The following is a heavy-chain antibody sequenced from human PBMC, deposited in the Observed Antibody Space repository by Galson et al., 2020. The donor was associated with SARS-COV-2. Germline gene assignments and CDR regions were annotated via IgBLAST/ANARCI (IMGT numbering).Heavy chain of an antibody. J-gene: IGHJ3*02. V-gene: IGHV3-53*01. CDR3: ARETYYYDSSGYYRSDAFDI. CDR1: GFTVSSNY. D-gene: IGHD3-22*01. CDR2: IYSGGST. Sequence: GESLKISCAASGFTVSSNYMSWVRQAPGKGLEWVSVIYSGGSTYYADSVKGRFTISRDNSKNTLYLQMNSLRAEDTAVYYCARETYYYDSSGYYRSDAFDIWGQGTMVTVSS.